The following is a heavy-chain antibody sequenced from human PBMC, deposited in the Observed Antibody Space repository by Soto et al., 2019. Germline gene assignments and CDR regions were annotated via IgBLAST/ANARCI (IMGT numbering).Heavy chain of an antibody. CDR2: TRNKANSYTT. J-gene: IGHJ6*03. Sequence: GGSLRLSCAASGFTFSDHYMDWVRQAPGKGLEWVGRTRNKANSYTTEYAASVKGRFTISRDDSKNSLYLQMNSLKTEDTAVYYCARDVSVVPAAKSRDYYYMDVWGKGTTVTVSS. CDR3: ARDVSVVPAAKSRDYYYMDV. V-gene: IGHV3-72*01. CDR1: GFTFSDHY. D-gene: IGHD2-2*01.